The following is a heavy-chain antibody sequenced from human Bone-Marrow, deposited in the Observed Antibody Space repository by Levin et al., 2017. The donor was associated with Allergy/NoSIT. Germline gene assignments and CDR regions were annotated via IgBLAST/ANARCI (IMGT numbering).Heavy chain of an antibody. CDR2: IFHSGTT. D-gene: IGHD4-23*01. V-gene: IGHV4-39*02. CDR3: ATHGGLYSSSFDS. Sequence: NPSETLSLTCTVSGASISKTIFYWGWIRQPPGKGLEWIGIIFHSGTTYYNPSLRSRVAMSVDTANNHFSLKVNSVTAADTAVYYCATHGGLYSSSFDSWGQGIQVTVSS. J-gene: IGHJ5*01. CDR1: GASISKTIFY.